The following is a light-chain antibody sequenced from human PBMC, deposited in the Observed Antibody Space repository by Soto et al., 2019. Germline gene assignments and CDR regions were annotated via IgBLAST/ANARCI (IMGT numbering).Light chain of an antibody. CDR2: DVS. Sequence: QSALTQPASVSGSPGQSITISCTGTSSDVGDYNYVSWYQQYPGKAPKLMIYDVSNRPSGVSNRFSGSKSGITASLTISGLQAEDEADYYCSSYTSTTTHYVFGTGTKVTVL. CDR3: SSYTSTTTHYV. J-gene: IGLJ1*01. CDR1: SSDVGDYNY. V-gene: IGLV2-14*03.